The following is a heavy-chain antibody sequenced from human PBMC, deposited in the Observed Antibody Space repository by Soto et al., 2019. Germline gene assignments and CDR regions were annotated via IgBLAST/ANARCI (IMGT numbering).Heavy chain of an antibody. CDR2: ISYDGSNK. CDR3: AKVASGDYGMDV. CDR1: GFTFSSYG. D-gene: IGHD4-17*01. V-gene: IGHV3-30*18. Sequence: QVQLVESGGGVVQPGRSLRLSCAASGFTFSSYGMHWVRQAPGKGLEWVAVISYDGSNKYYADSVKGRFTISRDNSKNTLYLQMNSLIAEDTAVYYCAKVASGDYGMDVWGQGTTVTVSS. J-gene: IGHJ6*02.